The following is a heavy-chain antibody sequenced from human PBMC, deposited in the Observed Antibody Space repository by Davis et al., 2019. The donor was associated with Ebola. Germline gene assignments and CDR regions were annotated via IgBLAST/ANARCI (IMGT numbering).Heavy chain of an antibody. Sequence: MPSETLSLTCTVSGGSVSSGRYHWTWIRQSPGRGLEWLGYIYYGGSTNYNPSLKSRATISVDTSKNQFSLKVTSVTAADTALYSCARVHEYNDYFHFDLWGQGILVTVSS. V-gene: IGHV4-61*01. CDR1: GGSVSSGRYH. D-gene: IGHD4/OR15-4a*01. J-gene: IGHJ5*02. CDR3: ARVHEYNDYFHFDL. CDR2: IYYGGST.